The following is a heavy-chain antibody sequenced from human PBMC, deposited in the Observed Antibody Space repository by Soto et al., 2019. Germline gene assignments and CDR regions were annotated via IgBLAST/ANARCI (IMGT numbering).Heavy chain of an antibody. CDR3: ASSMYSTSAQLYYGMDV. J-gene: IGHJ6*02. Sequence: SETLSLTCAVSGYSIRSGYFWGWIRQPPGKGLEWIGSMYHSGITYYNLSLKSRVTISVDTSKNQSSLKLSSATAADTAVYYCASSMYSTSAQLYYGMDVWGQGTTVTVS. CDR1: GYSIRSGYF. V-gene: IGHV4-38-2*01. CDR2: MYHSGIT. D-gene: IGHD6-6*01.